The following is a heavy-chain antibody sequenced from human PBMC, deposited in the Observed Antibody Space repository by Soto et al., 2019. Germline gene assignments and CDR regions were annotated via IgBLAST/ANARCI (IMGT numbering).Heavy chain of an antibody. CDR2: INSGSDTI. J-gene: IGHJ4*02. CDR3: ARDRAAGGY. CDR1: GFSFSTFE. Sequence: LRLSCAASGFSFSTFEVNWVRQAPGKGLEWVAYINSGSDTIHYADSVRGRFTVSRDNAKNSLFLQMNSLRVEDTALYYCARDRAAGGYWGQGTLVTVSS. D-gene: IGHD6-13*01. V-gene: IGHV3-48*03.